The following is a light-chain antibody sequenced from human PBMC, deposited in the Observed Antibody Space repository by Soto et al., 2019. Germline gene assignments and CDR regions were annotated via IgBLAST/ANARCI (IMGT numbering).Light chain of an antibody. V-gene: IGKV3-20*01. CDR1: QSVSSTY. J-gene: IGKJ2*01. CDR3: QQYLGSPPGYS. CDR2: GAS. Sequence: EIVLTQSPGTLSLSPGERATLSCRASQSVSSTYLAWYQQKPGQAPRLLIYGASSRATGIPDRFSGGGSGTDFTLTISRLEPEDFAVYYCQQYLGSPPGYSFGQGTKLEIK.